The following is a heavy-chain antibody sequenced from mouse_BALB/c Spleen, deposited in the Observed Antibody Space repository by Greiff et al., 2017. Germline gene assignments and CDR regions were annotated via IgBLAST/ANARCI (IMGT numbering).Heavy chain of an antibody. Sequence: EVQLVESGPELVKPGASVKIPCKASGYTFTDYNMDWVKQSHGKSLEWIGDINPNNGGTIYNQKFKGKATLTVDKSSSTAYMELRSLTSEDTAVYYCARVGTGTSYAMDYWGQGTSVTVSS. CDR1: GYTFTDYN. D-gene: IGHD4-1*01. CDR3: ARVGTGTSYAMDY. V-gene: IGHV1-18*01. CDR2: INPNNGGT. J-gene: IGHJ4*01.